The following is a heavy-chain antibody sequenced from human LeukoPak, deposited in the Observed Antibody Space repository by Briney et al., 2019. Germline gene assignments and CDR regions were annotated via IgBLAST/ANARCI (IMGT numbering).Heavy chain of an antibody. CDR1: GFTFSIYG. CDR2: IRYDGSNK. J-gene: IGHJ4*02. D-gene: IGHD5-18*01. CDR3: AKGCGYSYGYYFDY. Sequence: GGSLRLSCAASGFTFSIYGMHWVRQAPGKGLEWVAFIRYDGSNKYYADSVKGRFTISRDNSKNTLYLQMNSLRAEDTAVYYCAKGCGYSYGYYFDYWGQGTLVTVSS. V-gene: IGHV3-30*02.